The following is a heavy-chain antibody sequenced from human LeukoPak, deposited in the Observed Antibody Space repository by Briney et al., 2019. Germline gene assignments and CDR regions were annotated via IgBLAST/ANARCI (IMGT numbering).Heavy chain of an antibody. CDR1: GFTFRSYT. V-gene: IGHV3-48*02. CDR2: ISTTSSSI. Sequence: GGSLRLSCAASGFTFRSYTMNWVRQAPGKGLEWVSYISTTSSSIYYADSVKDRFIISRDNAKNSLYLHMNSLRDEDTAVYYCARDSVMKYWGRGTLVTVSS. J-gene: IGHJ4*02. CDR3: ARDSVMKY.